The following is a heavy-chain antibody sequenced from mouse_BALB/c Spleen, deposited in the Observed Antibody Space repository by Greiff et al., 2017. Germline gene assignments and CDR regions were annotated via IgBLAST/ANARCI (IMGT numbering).Heavy chain of an antibody. CDR2: IWAGGST. CDR1: GFSLTSYG. CDR3: ARDEGYYGYPYAMDY. J-gene: IGHJ4*01. D-gene: IGHD2-2*01. V-gene: IGHV2-9*02. Sequence: VQLQQSGPGLVAPSQSLSITCTVSGFSLTSYGVHWVRQPPGKGLEWLGVIWAGGSTNYNSALMSRLSISKDNSKSQVFLKMNSLQTDDTAMYYCARDEGYYGYPYAMDYWGQGTSVTVSS.